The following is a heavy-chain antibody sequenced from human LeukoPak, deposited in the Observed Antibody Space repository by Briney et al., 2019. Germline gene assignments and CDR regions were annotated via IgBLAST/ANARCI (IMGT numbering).Heavy chain of an antibody. J-gene: IGHJ4*02. CDR1: GFTFSSYG. CDR2: IRYDGSNK. CDR3: ARGVTVVVTAPGGY. Sequence: GGSLRLSCAASGFTFSSYGMHWVRQAPGKGLEWVAFIRYDGSNKYYADSVKGRFTISRDNSKNTLYLQMNSLRAEDTAVYYCARGVTVVVTAPGGYWGQGTLVTVSS. V-gene: IGHV3-30*02. D-gene: IGHD2-21*02.